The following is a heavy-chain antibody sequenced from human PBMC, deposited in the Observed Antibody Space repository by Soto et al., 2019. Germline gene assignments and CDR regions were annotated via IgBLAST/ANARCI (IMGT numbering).Heavy chain of an antibody. CDR3: ARTPRYSYPTADTLDN. V-gene: IGHV1-69*01. J-gene: IGHJ4*02. CDR1: GGTFNTYT. Sequence: QVHLVQSGSEVKKPGSSVTVSCKASGGTFNTYTFSWVRQAPGQGLEWMGSILPIMGSVNYAHDFRGRLSITADPSTTTAYMELTSLTSHDPAIYYCARTPRYSYPTADTLDNWGQGTLVTVSS. CDR2: ILPIMGSV. D-gene: IGHD2-15*01.